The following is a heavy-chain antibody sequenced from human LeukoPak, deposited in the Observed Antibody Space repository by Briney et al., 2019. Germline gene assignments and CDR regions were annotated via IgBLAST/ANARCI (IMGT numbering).Heavy chain of an antibody. V-gene: IGHV4-4*07. CDR1: GGSISSYY. J-gene: IGHJ5*02. CDR3: ARDKTGDYGDLNWFDP. CDR2: IYSSGST. Sequence: KPSETLSLTCTVSGGSISSYYWSWMRQPAGKGLEWIGRIYSSGSTKYNPSLKSRVTTSVDTSKNQFSLKLSSVTAADTAVYYCARDKTGDYGDLNWFDPWGQGTLVTVSS. D-gene: IGHD4-17*01.